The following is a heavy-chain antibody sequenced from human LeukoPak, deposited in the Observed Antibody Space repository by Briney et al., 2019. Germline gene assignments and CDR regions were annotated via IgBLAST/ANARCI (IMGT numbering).Heavy chain of an antibody. CDR1: GFTFNSYW. CDR2: IKEDGSAQ. Sequence: GGSLRLSCAASGFTFNSYWMSWVRQAPGKGLEWVANIKEDGSAQYYADSVKGRFTISRDNSKNTLYLQMNSLRAEDTAVYYCARRRGSYSFDHWGQGTLVTVSS. J-gene: IGHJ4*02. CDR3: ARRRGSYSFDH. D-gene: IGHD1-26*01. V-gene: IGHV3-7*01.